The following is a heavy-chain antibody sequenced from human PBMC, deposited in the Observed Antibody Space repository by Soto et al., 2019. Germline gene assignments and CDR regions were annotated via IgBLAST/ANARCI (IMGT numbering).Heavy chain of an antibody. CDR1: GGSISSYY. CDR2: IYYSGST. J-gene: IGHJ5*02. V-gene: IGHV4-59*01. CDR3: ARGIVGAVAGTGHWFDP. Sequence: SETLSLTCTVSGGSISSYYWSWIRQPPGKGLEWIGYIYYSGSTNYNPSLKSRVTISVDTSKNQFSLKLSSVTAADTAVYYCARGIVGAVAGTGHWFDPWGQGTLVTVSS. D-gene: IGHD6-19*01.